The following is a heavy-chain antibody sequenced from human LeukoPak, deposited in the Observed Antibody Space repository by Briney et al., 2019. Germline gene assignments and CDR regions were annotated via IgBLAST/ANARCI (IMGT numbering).Heavy chain of an antibody. V-gene: IGHV4-61*08. D-gene: IGHD1-26*01. CDR1: GGSVSSNGYF. J-gene: IGHJ4*02. Sequence: PSETLSLTCTVSGGSVSSNGYFWNWIRQPPGKGLEWIGYIYNRGSTNYNPSLKSRVTISVDTSNNQFSLRLSSVTAADTAMYYCARLFHPALSGNYPFDYWGQGTLVTVSS. CDR2: IYNRGST. CDR3: ARLFHPALSGNYPFDY.